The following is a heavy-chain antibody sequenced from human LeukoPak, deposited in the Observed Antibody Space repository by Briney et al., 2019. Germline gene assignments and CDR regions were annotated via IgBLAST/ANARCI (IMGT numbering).Heavy chain of an antibody. D-gene: IGHD5-18*01. CDR2: INRDGSST. CDR1: GFTFSNYW. V-gene: IGHV3-74*01. CDR3: ERGGGYSYGSFDY. Sequence: PGGSLRLSCAASGFTFSNYWMHWVRQAPGKGLVWVSRINRDGSSTSYADSVKGRFTISRDNAKNTLYLQMNSLRAEDKAVYYCERGGGYSYGSFDYWGQGTLVTVSS. J-gene: IGHJ4*02.